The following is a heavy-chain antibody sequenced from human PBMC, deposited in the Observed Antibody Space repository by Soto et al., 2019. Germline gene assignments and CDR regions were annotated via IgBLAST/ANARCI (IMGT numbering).Heavy chain of an antibody. V-gene: IGHV4-34*01. CDR1: GGSFSGYY. CDR2: INHSGST. J-gene: IGHJ6*02. D-gene: IGHD2-2*01. CDR3: AREIVVVPAAIMSHDMDV. Sequence: QVQLQQWGAGLLKPSETLSLTGAVYGGSFSGYYWSWIRQPPGKGLAWIGEINHSGSTNYNPSLKSRVTIALDTSKNQFSLKLSSVTAADTAVYYCAREIVVVPAAIMSHDMDVWGQGTTVTVSS.